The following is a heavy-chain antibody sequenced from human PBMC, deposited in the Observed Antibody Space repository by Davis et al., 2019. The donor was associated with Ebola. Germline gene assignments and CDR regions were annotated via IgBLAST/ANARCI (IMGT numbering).Heavy chain of an antibody. V-gene: IGHV1-69*13. CDR3: SRSKTGILHFDY. Sequence: SVKVSCKPSGGTFSSYTFSWVRQAPGQGLEWMGGIIPTFGTANYAQKFQDRVTITADESTSTAFMELSSLRSEDTAVFYCSRSKTGILHFDYWGQGTLVIVSS. CDR1: GGTFSSYT. CDR2: IIPTFGTA. D-gene: IGHD1-1*01. J-gene: IGHJ4*02.